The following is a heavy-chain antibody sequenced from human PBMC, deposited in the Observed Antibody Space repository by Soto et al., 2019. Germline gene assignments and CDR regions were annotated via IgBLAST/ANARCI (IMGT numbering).Heavy chain of an antibody. CDR2: INPNSGGT. V-gene: IGHV1-2*02. Sequence: ASVKVPCKASGGSFSSYAISWVRQAPGQGLEWMGWINPNSGGTNYAQKFQGRVTTTRDTSINTAYMELSSLRSADTAVDYCANIIEAAGTHTQYNYHSCTGVW. CDR1: GGSFSSYA. CDR3: ANIIEAAGTHTQYNYHSCTGV. J-gene: IGHJ6*01. D-gene: IGHD6-13*01.